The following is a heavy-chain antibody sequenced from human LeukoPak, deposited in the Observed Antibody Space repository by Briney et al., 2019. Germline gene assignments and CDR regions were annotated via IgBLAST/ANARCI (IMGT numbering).Heavy chain of an antibody. CDR1: GFTFSKAW. J-gene: IGHJ6*04. V-gene: IGHV3-15*01. CDR3: TTSDV. CDR2: VKSKTDGGTI. Sequence: PGGSLRLSCAASGFTFSKAWMSWVRQAPGKGLEWISRVKSKTDGGTIDYAAPVKGRFTLSRDDSQNMLYLQMNSLKVEDTAVHYCTTSDVWGKGTTVTVSS.